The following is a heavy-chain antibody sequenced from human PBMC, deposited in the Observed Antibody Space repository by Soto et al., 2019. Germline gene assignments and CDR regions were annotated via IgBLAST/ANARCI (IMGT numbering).Heavy chain of an antibody. CDR3: ARSPKSSDFPYYFDF. V-gene: IGHV4-34*12. CDR2: VIHTGRT. CDR1: ARSFSGYY. Sequence: LSLTCTVYARSFSGYYLSWIGQPAGKGLEWIGEVIHTGRTNYKPSLKGRVTISVDTSKKQFSLNLSSVTAADTAVYYCARSPKSSDFPYYFDFWGQGTQVTVSS. J-gene: IGHJ4*02. D-gene: IGHD2-21*02.